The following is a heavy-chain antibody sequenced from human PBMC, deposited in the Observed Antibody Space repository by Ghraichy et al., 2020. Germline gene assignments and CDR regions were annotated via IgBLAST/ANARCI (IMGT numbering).Heavy chain of an antibody. Sequence: GALRLSCAASGFTFSSYAMSWVRQAPGKGLEWVSGISGSGGNTYYADSVKGRFTISRDSTKNTLYLQMNSLRAEDTAVYYCAKETTVTQPSYYYAMDVWGQGTLVTVSS. V-gene: IGHV3-23*01. CDR1: GFTFSSYA. D-gene: IGHD4-17*01. CDR3: AKETTVTQPSYYYAMDV. CDR2: ISGSGGNT. J-gene: IGHJ6*02.